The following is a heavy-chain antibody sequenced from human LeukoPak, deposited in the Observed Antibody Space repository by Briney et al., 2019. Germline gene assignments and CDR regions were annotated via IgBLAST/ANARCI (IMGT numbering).Heavy chain of an antibody. CDR1: GFTFSSYG. Sequence: GRSLRLSCAASGFTFSSYGMHWVRQAPGKGLGWVSGISGSGDRTYYADSVKGRFTISRDNSKNTLYLEMNSLRAEDTAVYHCAKDPRDSSSWYFDYWGQGTLVTVSS. CDR3: AKDPRDSSSWYFDY. D-gene: IGHD6-13*01. CDR2: ISGSGDRT. V-gene: IGHV3-23*01. J-gene: IGHJ4*02.